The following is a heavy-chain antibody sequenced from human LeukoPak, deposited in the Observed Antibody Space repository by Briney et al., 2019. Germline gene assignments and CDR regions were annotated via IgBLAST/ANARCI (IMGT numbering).Heavy chain of an antibody. Sequence: GGSPRLSCAASGFTFSSYAMSWVRQAPGKGLEWVSAISGSGGSTYYADSVKGRFTISRDNSKNTLYLQMNSLRAEDTAVYYCAAHYSSSQGDNWFDPWGQGTLVTVSS. CDR2: ISGSGGST. V-gene: IGHV3-23*01. J-gene: IGHJ5*02. CDR3: AAHYSSSQGDNWFDP. D-gene: IGHD6-13*01. CDR1: GFTFSSYA.